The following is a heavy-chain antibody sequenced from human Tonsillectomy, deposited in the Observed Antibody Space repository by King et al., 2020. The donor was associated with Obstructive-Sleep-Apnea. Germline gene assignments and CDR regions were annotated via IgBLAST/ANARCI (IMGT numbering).Heavy chain of an antibody. V-gene: IGHV3-23*04. Sequence: VQLVESGGGLVQPGGSLRLSCAGSGFTFRTYAMSWVRQAPGKGLEWVSGISGSGGSTYYANSGKGRFTISRDNSKNTLYLQMTSLRAEDTAVYYCAKDSMDYDSLTGPVDYWGQGTLVTVSS. CDR1: GFTFRTYA. CDR3: AKDSMDYDSLTGPVDY. D-gene: IGHD3-9*01. J-gene: IGHJ4*02. CDR2: ISGSGGST.